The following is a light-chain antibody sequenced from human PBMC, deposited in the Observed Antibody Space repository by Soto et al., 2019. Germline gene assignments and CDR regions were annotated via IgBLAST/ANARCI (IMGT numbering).Light chain of an antibody. V-gene: IGKV1-9*01. CDR3: HQRSNWPQT. Sequence: GARVTLTCRASQGISGNIAWYQQKPGKAPKLLIFAASSLQSGVPSRFSGSGSCTDFIIIIISLQPADFVVYYCHQRSNWPQTFGQGTKVEIK. CDR1: QGISGN. J-gene: IGKJ1*01. CDR2: AAS.